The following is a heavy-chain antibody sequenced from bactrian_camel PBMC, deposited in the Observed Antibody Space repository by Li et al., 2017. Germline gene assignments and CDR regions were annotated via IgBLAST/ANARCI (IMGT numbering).Heavy chain of an antibody. CDR3: VAKQCGIYYKKDY. J-gene: IGHJ4*01. CDR2: IDRDGNP. Sequence: HVQLVESGGGSVKPGGSLTLSCVITGSPEKTTCMGWYRLAPGKEREGVAAIDRDGNPNYADSVKGRFTISQDNAKNNLYLDMNSLKAEDSAMYYCVAKQCGIYYKKDYWGRGTQVTVS. CDR1: GSPEKTTC. D-gene: IGHD2*01. V-gene: IGHV3S53*01.